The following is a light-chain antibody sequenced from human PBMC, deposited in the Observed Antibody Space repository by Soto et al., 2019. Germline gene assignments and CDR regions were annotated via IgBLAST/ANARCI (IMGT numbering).Light chain of an antibody. CDR1: NSDVGAYEF. Sequence: QSVLTQPASVSGSLGQSITIVCTGTNSDVGAYEFVSWYRHHPGKAPQLIIYEVSNRPSGVSNRFSGSKSGNTASLTISGLQAEDEANYYCCSYSSSSTLVFGTGTKVTVL. V-gene: IGLV2-14*01. CDR3: CSYSSSSTLV. CDR2: EVS. J-gene: IGLJ1*01.